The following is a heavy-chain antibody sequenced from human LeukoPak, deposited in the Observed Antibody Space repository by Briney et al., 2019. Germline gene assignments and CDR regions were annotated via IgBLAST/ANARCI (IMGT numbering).Heavy chain of an antibody. CDR1: GYTFNDYY. V-gene: IGHV1-2*02. CDR3: ARDLTGYSTGWYIKYYFDY. J-gene: IGHJ4*02. Sequence: ASVKVSCKASGYTFNDYYIHWVRQAPGQGLEWMGWINPNLGGTNYAQKFQGRVTMTRDTSLSTAYMELSRLTSDDTAVYYCARDLTGYSTGWYIKYYFDYWGQGTLVTVSS. D-gene: IGHD6-19*01. CDR2: INPNLGGT.